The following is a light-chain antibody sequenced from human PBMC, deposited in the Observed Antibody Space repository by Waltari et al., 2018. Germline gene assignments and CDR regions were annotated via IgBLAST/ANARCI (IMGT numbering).Light chain of an antibody. CDR2: GSS. V-gene: IGKV3-15*01. J-gene: IGKJ1*01. CDR1: QSVSSN. Sequence: EIVMTQSPATLSVSPGERATLSCRASQSVSSNLAWYQPKPGQAPRLLIYGSSTRATGSPARFSGSGSGTEFTRTISSMQSEDFAVYYCQQYNNWPRTFGQGTKVEIK. CDR3: QQYNNWPRT.